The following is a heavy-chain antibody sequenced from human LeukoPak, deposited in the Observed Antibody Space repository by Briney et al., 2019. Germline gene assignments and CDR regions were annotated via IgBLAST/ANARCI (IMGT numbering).Heavy chain of an antibody. J-gene: IGHJ3*02. Sequence: PGGSLRVSCAASGFTFSSYSMNWVRQAPGKGLEWVSSISSSSSYIYYADSVKGRFTISRDNAKNSLYLQMNSLRAEDTAVYYCARESQGYCSSTSCYALGAFDIWGQGTMVTVSS. CDR3: ARESQGYCSSTSCYALGAFDI. CDR2: ISSSSSYI. CDR1: GFTFSSYS. D-gene: IGHD2-2*01. V-gene: IGHV3-21*01.